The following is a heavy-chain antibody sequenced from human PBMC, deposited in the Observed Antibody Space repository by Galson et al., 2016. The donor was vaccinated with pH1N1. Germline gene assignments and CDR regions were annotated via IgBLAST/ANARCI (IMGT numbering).Heavy chain of an antibody. CDR2: VSRSGDT. CDR1: GGSISVGTYY. J-gene: IGHJ5*02. V-gene: IGHV4-61*02. Sequence: TLSLTCTVSGGSISVGTYYWSWVRQPAGKALEWIGGVSRSGDTNYNPSLGSRVTVSVDTSKNQFSMRLASVAASDTAVHYCARWQQGSATFYPWGQGTLVSVSS. CDR3: ARWQQGSATFYP. D-gene: IGHD6-13*01.